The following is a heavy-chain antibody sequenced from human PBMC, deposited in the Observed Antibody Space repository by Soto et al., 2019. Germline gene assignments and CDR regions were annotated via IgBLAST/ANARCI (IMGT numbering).Heavy chain of an antibody. CDR1: GYTFSTYY. CDR2: INPSGGST. V-gene: IGHV1-46*01. CDR3: ARYDYNGYYFDY. D-gene: IGHD4-4*01. Sequence: QVQLVQSGAEVKKPGASVKVSCNASGYTFSTYYMHWVRQAPGQGYEWMGIINPSGGSTTYAQKFQGRVTMTRDTSTTTVYMELSSLKSEDTAVYYCARYDYNGYYFDYRGQGTLVTVSS. J-gene: IGHJ4*02.